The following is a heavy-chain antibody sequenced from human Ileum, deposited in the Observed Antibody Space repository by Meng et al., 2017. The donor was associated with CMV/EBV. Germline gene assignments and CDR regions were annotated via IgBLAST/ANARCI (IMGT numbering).Heavy chain of an antibody. CDR3: AREENTVNQFEY. CDR1: GGAIRTFS. D-gene: IGHD4-17*01. Sequence: PGVLKPPHTLCRPFACSGGAIRTFSVTWVRQPAGKGLEWIGRINSGGSTNDNPSLKSRVTMSVDTSKNQFSLKVTSVTAADTAVYYCAREENTVNQFEYWGQGTLVTVSS. CDR2: INSGGST. J-gene: IGHJ4*02. V-gene: IGHV4-4*07.